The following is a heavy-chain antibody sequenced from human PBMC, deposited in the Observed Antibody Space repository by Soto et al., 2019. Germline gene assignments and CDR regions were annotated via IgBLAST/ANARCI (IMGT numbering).Heavy chain of an antibody. CDR1: GFTFSSYS. CDR2: ISSSSSYI. D-gene: IGHD1-26*01. V-gene: IGHV3-21*01. J-gene: IGHJ4*02. Sequence: PGGSLRLSCAASGFTFSSYSMNWVRQAPGKGLEWVSSISSSSSYIYYADSVKGRFTISRDNAKNSLYLQMNSLRAEDTAVNYCARDRGYSGSYNSFDYWGQGTLVTVS. CDR3: ARDRGYSGSYNSFDY.